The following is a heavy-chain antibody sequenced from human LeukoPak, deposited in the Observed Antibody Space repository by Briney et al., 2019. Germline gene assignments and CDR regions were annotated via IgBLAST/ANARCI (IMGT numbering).Heavy chain of an antibody. D-gene: IGHD2-15*01. V-gene: IGHV1-69*06. J-gene: IGHJ3*02. CDR3: ARVGYRSGGSCYGAFDI. CDR1: GGTFSSYA. Sequence: SVKVSCKASGGTFSSYAISWVRQAPGQGLEWMGGIIPIFGTANYAQKFQGRVTITADKSTSTAYMELSSLRSEDTAVYYCARVGYRSGGSCYGAFDIWGQGTMVTVSS. CDR2: IIPIFGTA.